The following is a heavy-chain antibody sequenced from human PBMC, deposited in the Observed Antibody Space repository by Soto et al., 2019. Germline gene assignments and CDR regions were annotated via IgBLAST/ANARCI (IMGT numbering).Heavy chain of an antibody. CDR2: ISRDGGTT. V-gene: IGHV3-23*01. Sequence: EVQLLESGGGLVQPGGSLSLSCAASGSNFDSYAMNWVRQAPGKGLEWVSAISRDGGTTFYADSVKGRFTISRDNSENTLYMEMNSLRVEDTAVYYCAKGGFWVHYGMDVWGQGTTVTVSS. D-gene: IGHD3-16*01. CDR3: AKGGFWVHYGMDV. CDR1: GSNFDSYA. J-gene: IGHJ6*02.